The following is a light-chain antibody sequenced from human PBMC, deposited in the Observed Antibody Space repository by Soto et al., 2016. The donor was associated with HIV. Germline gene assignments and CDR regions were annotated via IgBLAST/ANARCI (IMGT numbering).Light chain of an antibody. CDR1: QDIRNY. Sequence: DIQMTQSPSSLSASVGDRVTITCQASQDIRNYLNWYQQKPGKAPKVLIYDASNLGTGVPSRFSGSGSGTDFTLIISSLQPEDFATYYCQQSYNTPRTFGQGTKVEIK. CDR2: DAS. J-gene: IGKJ1*01. V-gene: IGKV1-39*01. CDR3: QQSYNTPRT.